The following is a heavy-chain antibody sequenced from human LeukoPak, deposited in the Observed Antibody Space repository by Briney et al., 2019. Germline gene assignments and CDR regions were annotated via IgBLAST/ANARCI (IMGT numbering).Heavy chain of an antibody. CDR3: ARDRGFEYSDTGSFDY. V-gene: IGHV3-30-3*01. J-gene: IGHJ4*02. CDR1: GFTFSSYA. D-gene: IGHD6-6*01. CDR2: ISYDGSNK. Sequence: PGGSLRLSCAASGFTFSSYAMHWVRQGPGKGLEWVAGISYDGSNKYYADSVKGRFTISRDNSKNTLYLQMNSLRAEDTAVYYCARDRGFEYSDTGSFDYWGQGTLVTVSS.